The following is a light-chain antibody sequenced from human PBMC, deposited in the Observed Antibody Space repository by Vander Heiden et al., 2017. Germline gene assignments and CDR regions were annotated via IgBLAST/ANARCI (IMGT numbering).Light chain of an antibody. CDR2: SND. J-gene: IGLJ3*02. CDR3: AAWDDSLNGWV. V-gene: IGLV1-44*01. Sequence: QSVLTLPPSAPGTPGHRVTIPCPGSSSHSGSDTVTWYRQLPGTAPELLNYSNDRRPTGVPDRYSGSKSSTSASLAISRLQSEDEADYYCAAWDDSLNGWVIGGGTKLTVI. CDR1: SSHSGSDT.